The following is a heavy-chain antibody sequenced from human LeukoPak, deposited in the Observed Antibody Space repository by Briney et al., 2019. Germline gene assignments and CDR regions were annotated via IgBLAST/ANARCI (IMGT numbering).Heavy chain of an antibody. CDR1: GGSINSSNYY. CDR2: IHYGGST. J-gene: IGHJ4*02. V-gene: IGHV4-39*07. Sequence: SETLSLTCTVSGGSINSSNYYWGWIRQPPGKGLEWIESIHYGGSTYYNPSLKSRVTISVDTSKNQFSLNLSSVTAADTAVYYCASDRGVRTPGTYSLFDYWGQGILVTVSS. CDR3: ASDRGVRTPGTYSLFDY. D-gene: IGHD1-26*01.